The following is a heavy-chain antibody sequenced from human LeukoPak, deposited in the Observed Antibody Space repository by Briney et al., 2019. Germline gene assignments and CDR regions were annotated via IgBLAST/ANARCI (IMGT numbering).Heavy chain of an antibody. J-gene: IGHJ4*02. V-gene: IGHV4-39*07. D-gene: IGHD7-27*01. Sequence: SETLSLTCTVSGVSISSSSYYWGWLRQPPGKGLEWTGTIYYSGYTYYHPSLKSRFTISLDTSKNQFSLNLNSVTAADTAVYYCARANWGLYYFDYWGQGTLVTVSS. CDR3: ARANWGLYYFDY. CDR2: IYYSGYT. CDR1: GVSISSSSYY.